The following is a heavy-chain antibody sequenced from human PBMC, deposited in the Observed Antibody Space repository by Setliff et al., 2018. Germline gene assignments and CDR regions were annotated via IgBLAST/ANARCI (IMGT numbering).Heavy chain of an antibody. D-gene: IGHD2-15*01. V-gene: IGHV4-38-2*01. J-gene: IGHJ4*02. CDR2: IYHDGRA. Sequence: PSETLSLTCAVSGLSISGEYYWGWIRQPPGGGPEWIGIIYHDGRAYYSTSLKSRVNLSLDMSKTQFSLHLNSVTAADTAVYYCMRQVGGGLWYFDYWGRESWSPSPQ. CDR1: GLSISGEYY. CDR3: MRQVGGGLWYFDY.